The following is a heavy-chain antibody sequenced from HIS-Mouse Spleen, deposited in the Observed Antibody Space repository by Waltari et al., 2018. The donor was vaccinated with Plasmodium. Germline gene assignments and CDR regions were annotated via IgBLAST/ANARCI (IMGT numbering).Heavy chain of an antibody. V-gene: IGHV3-53*01. Sequence: EVQLVESGGGLIQPGWSLRLSCAASGFPVSSNHIRWVRQAPGKGLEWVSVIYSVGRTYYADSVKGRFTISRDNSKNTLYLQMNSLRAEDTAVYYCARGMKSSSSAFDIWGQGTMVTVSS. CDR1: GFPVSSNH. J-gene: IGHJ3*02. D-gene: IGHD6-6*01. CDR2: IYSVGRT. CDR3: ARGMKSSSSAFDI.